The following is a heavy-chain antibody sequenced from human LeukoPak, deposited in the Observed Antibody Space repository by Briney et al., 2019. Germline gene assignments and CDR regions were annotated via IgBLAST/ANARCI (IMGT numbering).Heavy chain of an antibody. CDR3: ARDQDGTVTTGYYYYYMDV. J-gene: IGHJ6*03. D-gene: IGHD4-17*01. CDR2: IYNSGST. CDR1: GGSISSYY. V-gene: IGHV4-4*07. Sequence: SETLSLTCTVSGGSISSYYWSWIRQPAGKGLEWIGRIYNSGSTNYNPSLKSRVTMSVDTSKNQFSLKLSSVTAADTAVYYCARDQDGTVTTGYYYYYMDVWGKGTTVTVSS.